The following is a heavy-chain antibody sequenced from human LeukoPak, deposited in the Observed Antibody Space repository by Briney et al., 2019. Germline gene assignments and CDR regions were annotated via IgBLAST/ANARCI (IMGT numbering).Heavy chain of an antibody. V-gene: IGHV1-2*02. CDR1: GYTFTGYY. J-gene: IGHJ2*01. CDR3: ARDAGYSYGALGWYFDL. CDR2: INPNSGGT. Sequence: ASVKVSFKASGYTFTGYYMHWVRQAPGQGLEWMGWINPNSGGTNYAQKFQGRVTMTRDTSISTAYMELSRLRSDDTAVYYCARDAGYSYGALGWYFDLWGRGTLVTVSS. D-gene: IGHD5-18*01.